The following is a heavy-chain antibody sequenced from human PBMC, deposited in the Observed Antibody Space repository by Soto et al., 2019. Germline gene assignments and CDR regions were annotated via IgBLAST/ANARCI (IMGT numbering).Heavy chain of an antibody. CDR3: ARDKVEQH. Sequence: EVQLLESGGGLVQPGGSQRLSCAASGFTFSSYDMSWVRQAPGKGLEWVSAISGNGGNTYYADSVKGRFTISRDNSQNTLYLQMNSLRAEDTAVYYCARDKVEQHWGQGTLVTVSS. CDR1: GFTFSSYD. CDR2: ISGNGGNT. V-gene: IGHV3-23*01. J-gene: IGHJ1*01.